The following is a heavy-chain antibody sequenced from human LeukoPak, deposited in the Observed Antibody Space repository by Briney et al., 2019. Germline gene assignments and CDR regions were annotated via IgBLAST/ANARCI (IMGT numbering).Heavy chain of an antibody. J-gene: IGHJ4*02. D-gene: IGHD5-18*01. CDR1: GFTFSSYA. V-gene: IGHV3-30*04. Sequence: PGGSLRLSCAASGFTFSSYAMHWVRQAPGKGLEWVAVISYDGSNKYYADSVEGRFTISRDNSKNTLYLQMNSLRAEDTAVYYCARDGGYSLFWLYFDYWGQGTLVTVSS. CDR2: ISYDGSNK. CDR3: ARDGGYSLFWLYFDY.